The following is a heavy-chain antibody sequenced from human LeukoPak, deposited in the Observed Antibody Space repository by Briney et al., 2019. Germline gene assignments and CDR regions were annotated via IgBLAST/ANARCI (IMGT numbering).Heavy chain of an antibody. J-gene: IGHJ4*02. Sequence: PGGSLRLSCAASGFSFSDYYMSWIRQSPGKGLEWLSYVSSSGAAVHYADSVKGRFTISRDNAKNSLYLQMNSLRAEDTAVYYCARDRSGSDRLDYWGQGTLVTVSS. D-gene: IGHD1-26*01. CDR3: ARDRSGSDRLDY. CDR1: GFSFSDYY. CDR2: VSSSGAAV. V-gene: IGHV3-11*04.